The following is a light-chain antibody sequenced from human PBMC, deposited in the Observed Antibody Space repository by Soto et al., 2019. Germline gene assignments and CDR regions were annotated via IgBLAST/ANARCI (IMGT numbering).Light chain of an antibody. CDR1: QSVSNN. V-gene: IGKV3-15*01. CDR3: QQYNNWPPWT. Sequence: ILMTQSPATLSVSPGERATLSCRASQSVSNNLAWYQQKPGQAPRLLIYDASTSATGIPARFSGSGYGTEYTLTISGLQSEDFEVYYCQQYNNWPPWTFGQGTKVEIK. J-gene: IGKJ1*01. CDR2: DAS.